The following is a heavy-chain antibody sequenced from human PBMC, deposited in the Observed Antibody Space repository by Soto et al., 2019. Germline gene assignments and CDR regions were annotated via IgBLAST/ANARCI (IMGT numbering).Heavy chain of an antibody. V-gene: IGHV3-30-3*01. CDR1: GFTFSTYA. CDR3: AREGYCVSKRCFDSFDF. Sequence: GGSLRLSCAASGFTFSTYAMHWVRQAPGKGLEWVTFISYDGSNNYYADSVKGRFTVSRDNSKNTLYLQMNSLRTEDTAVYYCAREGYCVSKRCFDSFDFWGPGTLVTVSS. J-gene: IGHJ4*02. D-gene: IGHD2-2*01. CDR2: ISYDGSNN.